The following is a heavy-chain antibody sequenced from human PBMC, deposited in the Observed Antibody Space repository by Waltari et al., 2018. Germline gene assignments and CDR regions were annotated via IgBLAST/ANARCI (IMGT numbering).Heavy chain of an antibody. D-gene: IGHD3-10*01. CDR2: IWYDGSNK. CDR3: ARDTKRPTYYYGSGSYDSPDY. CDR1: GFTFISYG. Sequence: GFTFISYGRPWVRHAPSKGLVWVALIWYDGSNKYYAASVKGRFSITRDNSKNTLYLQMNNLRAEDTAVYYCARDTKRPTYYYGSGSYDSPDYWGQGTLVIVSS. J-gene: IGHJ4*01. V-gene: IGHV3-33*01.